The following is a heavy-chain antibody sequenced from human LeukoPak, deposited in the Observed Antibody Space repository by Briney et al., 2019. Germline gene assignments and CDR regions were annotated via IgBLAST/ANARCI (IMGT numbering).Heavy chain of an antibody. J-gene: IGHJ4*02. Sequence: GGSLRLSCAASGFTFSSYVMSRVRQAPAKGLEWVSAISCSGGSTYYADSVKGRFTISRDNSKNTLYLQMNSLRAEDTAVYYCAKDLHFLSSGWYAFDYWGQGTLVTVSS. CDR3: AKDLHFLSSGWYAFDY. CDR1: GFTFSSYV. V-gene: IGHV3-23*01. CDR2: ISCSGGST. D-gene: IGHD6-19*01.